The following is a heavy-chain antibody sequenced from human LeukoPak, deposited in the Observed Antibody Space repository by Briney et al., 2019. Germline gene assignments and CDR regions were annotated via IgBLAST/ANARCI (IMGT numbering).Heavy chain of an antibody. CDR2: INPNSGGT. D-gene: IGHD6-19*01. CDR3: ARDLPWLGAYYFDY. CDR1: GYTFTGYY. V-gene: IGHV1-2*02. Sequence: ASVKVSCKASGYTFTGYYMHWVRQAPGQGLEWMGWINPNSGGTNYAQKFQGRVTMTRDTSISTAYMELSSLRSEDTAVYYCARDLPWLGAYYFDYWGQGTLVTVSS. J-gene: IGHJ4*02.